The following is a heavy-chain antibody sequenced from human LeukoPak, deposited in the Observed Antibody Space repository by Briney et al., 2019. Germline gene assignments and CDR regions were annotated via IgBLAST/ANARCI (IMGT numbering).Heavy chain of an antibody. D-gene: IGHD2-15*01. CDR3: ARDVGYWYFDL. V-gene: IGHV3-21*01. J-gene: IGHJ2*01. CDR1: EFIFSSYC. Sequence: GGSLRLSCAASEFIFSSYCMNWVRRAPGKGLEWVSSISSSTTYICYADSVKGRFTISRDNAKNSLYLQMNSLRAEDTAVYYCARDVGYWYFDLWGRGTLVTVSS. CDR2: ISSSTTYI.